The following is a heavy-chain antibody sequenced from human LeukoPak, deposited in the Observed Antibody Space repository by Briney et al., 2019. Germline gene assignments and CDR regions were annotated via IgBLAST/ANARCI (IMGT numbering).Heavy chain of an antibody. Sequence: PSETLSLTCTVSGGSISSSSYYWGWIRQPPGKGLEWIGSIYYSVSTYYNPSLKSRVTISVDTSKNQFSLKLSSVTAADTAVYYCARDRPYYDSSGSHRDWFDPWGQGILVIVAS. CDR1: GGSISSSSYY. CDR2: IYYSVST. V-gene: IGHV4-39*07. D-gene: IGHD3-22*01. J-gene: IGHJ5*02. CDR3: ARDRPYYDSSGSHRDWFDP.